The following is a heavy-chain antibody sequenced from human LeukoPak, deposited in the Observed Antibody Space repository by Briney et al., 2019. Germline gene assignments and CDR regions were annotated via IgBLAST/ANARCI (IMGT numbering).Heavy chain of an antibody. J-gene: IGHJ3*01. V-gene: IGHV3-7*01. CDR1: GFTFSSYW. D-gene: IGHD3-10*01. Sequence: GGSLRLSCTVSGFTFSSYWMTWVRHPPGKGLEWVANIRQDESEKYYADSVKGRFTISRDNAKNSLYLHMNSLRAEDTAVYYCARDSGSAYYYNSGTYYYDSFDFWGQGTAVTVSS. CDR3: ARDSGSAYYYNSGTYYYDSFDF. CDR2: IRQDESEK.